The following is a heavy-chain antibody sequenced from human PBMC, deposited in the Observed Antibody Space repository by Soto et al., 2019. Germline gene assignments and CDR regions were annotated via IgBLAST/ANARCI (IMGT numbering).Heavy chain of an antibody. D-gene: IGHD2-15*01. CDR3: AKGGGYCSGGSCYDFDY. CDR2: ISYDGSNK. Sequence: QVQLVESGGGVVQPGRSLRLSCAASGFTFSSYGMHWVRQAPGKGLEWVAVISYDGSNKYYADSVKGRFTISRDNSKNTLYLQMNSLRDEDTAVYYCAKGGGYCSGGSCYDFDYWGQGTLVTVSS. J-gene: IGHJ4*02. CDR1: GFTFSSYG. V-gene: IGHV3-30*18.